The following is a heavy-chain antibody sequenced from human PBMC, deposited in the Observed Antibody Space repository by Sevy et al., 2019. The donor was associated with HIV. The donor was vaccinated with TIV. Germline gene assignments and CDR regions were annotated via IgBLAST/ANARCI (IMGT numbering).Heavy chain of an antibody. J-gene: IGHJ3*02. V-gene: IGHV1-2*04. CDR1: GYTFTGYY. CDR3: AGVPCSGGSCYNWDAFDI. Sequence: ASVKVSCKASGYTFTGYYMHWVRQAPGQGLEWMGWINPNSGGTNYAQKFQGWVTMTRDTSISTAYMELSRLRSDETAVYYCAGVPCSGGSCYNWDAFDIWGQGTMVTVSS. D-gene: IGHD2-15*01. CDR2: INPNSGGT.